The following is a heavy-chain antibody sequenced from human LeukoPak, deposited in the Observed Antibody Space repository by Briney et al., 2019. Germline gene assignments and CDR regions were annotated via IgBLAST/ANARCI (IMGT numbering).Heavy chain of an antibody. CDR1: GGSISSSSYY. CDR2: IYYSGST. Sequence: PSETLSLTCTVSGGSISSSSYYWGWIRQPPGKGLEWIGSIYYSGSTYYNPSLKSRVTISVDTSKNQFSLQLSSVTAADTAVYYCARSFYDFWSGSPGYYFDYWGQGTLVTVSS. J-gene: IGHJ4*02. D-gene: IGHD3-3*01. CDR3: ARSFYDFWSGSPGYYFDY. V-gene: IGHV4-39*01.